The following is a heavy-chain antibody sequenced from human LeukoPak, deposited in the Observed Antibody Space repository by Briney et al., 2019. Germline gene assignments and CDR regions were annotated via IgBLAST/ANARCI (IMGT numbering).Heavy chain of an antibody. Sequence: GGSLRLSCSASGFTFSTYAIHCVRQAPGKGLEYVSAISGNGGGTYYADSVKGRFIISRDNAKNMLYLQMSSLRTEDTAVYYCVKGYSGSYLAMSYFDQWGQGTLVTVSS. CDR2: ISGNGGGT. D-gene: IGHD1-26*01. CDR3: VKGYSGSYLAMSYFDQ. V-gene: IGHV3-64D*09. CDR1: GFTFSTYA. J-gene: IGHJ4*02.